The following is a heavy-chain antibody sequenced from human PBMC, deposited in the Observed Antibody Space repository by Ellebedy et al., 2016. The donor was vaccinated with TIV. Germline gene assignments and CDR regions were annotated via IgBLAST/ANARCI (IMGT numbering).Heavy chain of an antibody. J-gene: IGHJ4*02. CDR3: ARGPESHCSSTSCPRGEFDY. V-gene: IGHV3-23*01. Sequence: GESLKISCAASGFTFSNYAMNWVRQAPGKGLEWVSVISGSGASTYYADSVKGRFTISRDNAKNSLYLQRNSLRAEDTAVYFCARGPESHCSSTSCPRGEFDYWGQGTLVTVSS. D-gene: IGHD2-2*01. CDR1: GFTFSNYA. CDR2: ISGSGAST.